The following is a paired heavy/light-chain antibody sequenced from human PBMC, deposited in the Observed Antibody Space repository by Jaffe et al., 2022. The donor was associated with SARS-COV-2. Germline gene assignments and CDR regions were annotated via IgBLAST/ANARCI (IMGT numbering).Heavy chain of an antibody. Sequence: VRLLESGGGLLQPGGSLRLSCAASGFTFSSYAMSWVRQAPGKGLEWVSAISGSGGSTSYADSVKGRFTISRDNSKNTLYLQMSSLRAEDTALYYCTKGIRVGVTPFDYWGRGTLVTVSS. J-gene: IGHJ4*02. CDR2: ISGSGGST. CDR3: TKGIRVGVTPFDY. D-gene: IGHD1-26*01. CDR1: GFTFSSYA. V-gene: IGHV3-23*01.
Light chain of an antibody. CDR2: DVS. J-gene: IGLJ1*01. Sequence: QSALTQPASVSGSPGQSITISCTGTNSDVGGYNYVSWYQQHPGKAPKLMIYDVSNRPSGVSSRFSGSKSGNTASLTISGLQAEDEADYYCKSYTISSTLYVFGTGTKVTVL. CDR1: NSDVGGYNY. CDR3: KSYTISSTLYV. V-gene: IGLV2-14*03.